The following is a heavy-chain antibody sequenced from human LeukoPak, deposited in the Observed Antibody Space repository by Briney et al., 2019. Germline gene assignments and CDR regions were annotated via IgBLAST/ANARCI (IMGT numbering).Heavy chain of an antibody. Sequence: GGSLRLSCTVSGFTVSSNSMSWVRQAPGKGLEWVSFIYSGGNTHYSDSVKGRFTISRDNAKNSLYLQMNSLRAEDTAVYYCARWVHWSGYYYFDYWGQGTLVTVSS. D-gene: IGHD3-3*01. V-gene: IGHV3-53*01. CDR2: IYSGGNT. J-gene: IGHJ4*02. CDR1: GFTVSSNS. CDR3: ARWVHWSGYYYFDY.